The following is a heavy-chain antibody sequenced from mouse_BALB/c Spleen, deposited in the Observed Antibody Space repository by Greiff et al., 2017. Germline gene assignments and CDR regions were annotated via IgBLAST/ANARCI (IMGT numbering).Heavy chain of an antibody. CDR2: IYWDDDK. D-gene: IGHD1-1*01. CDR3: ALPPITTDWYFDV. CDR1: GFSLNTTGMG. Sequence: QVTLKESGPGILQPSQTLSLSCSVSGFSLNTTGMGVSWLRPPSGKGLEWRAHIYWDDDKRYNPSLKSRLTISKDTSRTQVFLKTTSVDTADTATCYCALPPITTDWYFDVWGAGTTVTVSS. V-gene: IGHV8-12*01. J-gene: IGHJ1*01.